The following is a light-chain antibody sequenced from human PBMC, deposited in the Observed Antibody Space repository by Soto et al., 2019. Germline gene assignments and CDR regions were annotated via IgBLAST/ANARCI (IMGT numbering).Light chain of an antibody. CDR2: DAS. CDR3: QQYNSYSWT. V-gene: IGKV3-15*01. J-gene: IGKJ1*01. CDR1: QTIDNT. Sequence: EIVMTQSPATLSLPQGERATLSCTASQTIDNTLAWYQRKPGQAPRLLIYDASTRATGVPARFSGSGSGTEFTLTISSLQPDDFATYYCQQYNSYSWTFGQGTTVDIK.